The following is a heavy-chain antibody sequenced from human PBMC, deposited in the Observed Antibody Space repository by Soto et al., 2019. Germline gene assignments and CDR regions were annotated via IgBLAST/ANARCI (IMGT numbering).Heavy chain of an antibody. Sequence: SVKVSCKAPGGTFSSYAISWVRQAPGQGLEWMGGIIPIFGTANYAQKFQGRVAITADESTSTAYMELSSLRSEDTAVYYCARKGDSVYYYGMDVWGQGTTVTVSS. CDR1: GGTFSSYA. D-gene: IGHD2-21*02. CDR3: ARKGDSVYYYGMDV. CDR2: IIPIFGTA. V-gene: IGHV1-69*13. J-gene: IGHJ6*02.